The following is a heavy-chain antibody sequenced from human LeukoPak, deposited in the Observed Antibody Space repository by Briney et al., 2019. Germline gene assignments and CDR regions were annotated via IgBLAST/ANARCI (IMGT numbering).Heavy chain of an antibody. V-gene: IGHV3-23*01. CDR2: IGGSGGNT. J-gene: IGHJ6*02. CDR3: AKGYYYYGMDV. Sequence: GSLRLSCAASGFTFSSYTMSWVRQAPGKGLEWVSAIGGSGGNTYYADSVKGRFTISRDNAKNSLYLQMNSLRAEDTAVYYCAKGYYYYGMDVWGQGTTVAVSS. CDR1: GFTFSSYT.